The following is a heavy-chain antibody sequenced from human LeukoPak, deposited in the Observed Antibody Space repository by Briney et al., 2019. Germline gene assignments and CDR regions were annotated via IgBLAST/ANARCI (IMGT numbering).Heavy chain of an antibody. CDR2: ISGSGGST. J-gene: IGHJ4*02. CDR3: AKSRERWLQSRADY. Sequence: PGGSLRLSCAASGFTFSSYAMSWVRQAPGKGLEWVSAISGSGGSTYYADSVKGRFTISRDNSKNTLYLQMNSLRAEDTAVYYCAKSRERWLQSRADYWGQGTLVTVSS. V-gene: IGHV3-23*01. D-gene: IGHD5-24*01. CDR1: GFTFSSYA.